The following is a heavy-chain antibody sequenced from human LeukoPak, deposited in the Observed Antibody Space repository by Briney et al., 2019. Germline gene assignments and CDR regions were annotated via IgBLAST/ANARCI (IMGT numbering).Heavy chain of an antibody. CDR3: ARAPTYSGSYYSYYYMDV. V-gene: IGHV4-59*01. CDR2: IYYSGST. Sequence: PSETLSLTCTVSGGSISSYYWSWIRQPPGEGLEWVGYIYYSGSTNYNPSLKSRVTISIDTSKNQFSLKLSSVTAADTAVYYCARAPTYSGSYYSYYYMDVWGKGTTVTVSS. J-gene: IGHJ6*03. D-gene: IGHD1-26*01. CDR1: GGSISSYY.